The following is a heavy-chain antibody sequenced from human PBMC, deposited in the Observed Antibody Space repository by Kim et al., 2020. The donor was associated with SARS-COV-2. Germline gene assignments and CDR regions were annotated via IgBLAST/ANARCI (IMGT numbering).Heavy chain of an antibody. D-gene: IGHD3-3*01. V-gene: IGHV3-30-3*01. CDR3: ARDLGITIFGGNWFDP. Sequence: GGSLRLSCAASGFTFSSYAMHWVRQAPGKGLEWVAVISYDGSNKYYADSVKGRFTISRDNSKNTLYLQMNSLRAEDTAVYYCARDLGITIFGGNWFDPWGQGTLVTVSS. CDR2: ISYDGSNK. CDR1: GFTFSSYA. J-gene: IGHJ5*02.